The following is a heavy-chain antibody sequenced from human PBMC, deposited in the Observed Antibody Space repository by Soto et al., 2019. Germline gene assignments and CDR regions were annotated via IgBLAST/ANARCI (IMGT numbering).Heavy chain of an antibody. CDR2: IRSEDYGGTT. V-gene: IGHV3-49*04. CDR3: TRAPEQYSSSSLLGD. Sequence: SLRLSFTSSGFIFGDYSMSWVRRAPGKGLEWVGFIRSEDYGGTTEYGASVKGRFTISRDDSKSVAYLQMNSLKTEDTAVYFCTRAPEQYSSSSLLGDWGPGTLVTVS. J-gene: IGHJ4*02. D-gene: IGHD6-6*01. CDR1: GFIFGDYS.